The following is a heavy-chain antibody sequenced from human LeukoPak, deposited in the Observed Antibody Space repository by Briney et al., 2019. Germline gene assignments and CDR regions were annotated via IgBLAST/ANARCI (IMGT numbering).Heavy chain of an antibody. J-gene: IGHJ2*01. V-gene: IGHV3-7*01. D-gene: IGHD4-17*01. CDR2: IEEDGSEK. CDR1: RFTFSDYY. Sequence: TGGSLRLSCAASRFTFSDYYMTWVRRAPGRGLEWGANIEEDGSEKNYVDSVKGRFTISRDNAKNSVYLLLNSLTPEDTAVYYCARDLRAGGTWSYGVYFDLWGRGTLVTVSS. CDR3: ARDLRAGGTWSYGVYFDL.